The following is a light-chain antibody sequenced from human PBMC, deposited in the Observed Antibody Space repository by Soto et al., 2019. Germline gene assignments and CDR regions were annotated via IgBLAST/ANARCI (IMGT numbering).Light chain of an antibody. V-gene: IGKV3-11*01. J-gene: IGKJ2*01. Sequence: EIVLTQSPATLSLSPGERATLSCRASQSVSSYLAWYQQKPGQTPRLLIYDASNRATGIPARFSGSGSGTDFTLTISSLEPEDFAVYYCQHRSNWPPFTFGQGTKVEIK. CDR2: DAS. CDR3: QHRSNWPPFT. CDR1: QSVSSY.